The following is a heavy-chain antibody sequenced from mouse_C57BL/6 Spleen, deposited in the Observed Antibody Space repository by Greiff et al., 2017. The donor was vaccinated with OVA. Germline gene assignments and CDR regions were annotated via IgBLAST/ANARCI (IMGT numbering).Heavy chain of an antibody. CDR1: GYTFTSYW. CDR3: ARERKTYSNYEDYAMDY. CDR2: IHPNSGST. Sequence: QVQLQQPGAELVKPGASVKLSCKASGYTFTSYWMHWVKQRPGQGLEWIGMIHPNSGSTNYNEKFKSKATLTVDKSSSTAYMQLSSLTSEDSAVYYCARERKTYSNYEDYAMDYWGQGTSVTVSS. J-gene: IGHJ4*01. V-gene: IGHV1-64*01. D-gene: IGHD2-5*01.